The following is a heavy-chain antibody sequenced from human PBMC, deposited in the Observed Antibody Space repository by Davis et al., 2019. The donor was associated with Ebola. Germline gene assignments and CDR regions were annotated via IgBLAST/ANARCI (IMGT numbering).Heavy chain of an antibody. CDR2: ISSDSDYI. J-gene: IGHJ6*02. V-gene: IGHV3-21*01. D-gene: IGHD3-16*01. Sequence: PGGSLRLSCAASGFTVSSNYMSWVRQAPGKGLEWVSSISSDSDYIYYADSAKGRFTISRDNAKNSLYLQMNSRRAEDTAVYYCARDRPLDFFFGDYYGMDVWGQGTTVTVSS. CDR1: GFTVSSNY. CDR3: ARDRPLDFFFGDYYGMDV.